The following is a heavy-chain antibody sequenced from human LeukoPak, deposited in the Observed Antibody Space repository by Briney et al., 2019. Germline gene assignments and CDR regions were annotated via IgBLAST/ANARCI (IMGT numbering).Heavy chain of an antibody. D-gene: IGHD3-3*01. CDR2: IYWDDDK. V-gene: IGHV2-5*02. CDR1: GFSLSTSGVG. CDR3: AHSLLGGVGIAEYFQH. Sequence: SGPTLVKPTQTLTLTCTFSGFSLSTSGVGVGWIRQPPGKALEWLALIYWDDDKRYSPSLKSRLTITKDTSKNQVVLTMTNMDPVDTATYYCAHSLLGGVGIAEYFQHWGQGTLVTVSS. J-gene: IGHJ1*01.